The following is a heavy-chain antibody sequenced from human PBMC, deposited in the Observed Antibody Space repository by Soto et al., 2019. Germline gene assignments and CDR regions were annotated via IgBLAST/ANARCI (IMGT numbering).Heavy chain of an antibody. Sequence: QVQLVESGGGVVQPGRSLRLSCAASGFTFSVYGMQWVRQAPGKGLEWVATISSDGTNKYNADSVRGRFIISRDNSRDTLYLQMNSLRAEDTAVYYCGKDKYQLLPYGMDVWGQGTTVTVSS. CDR3: GKDKYQLLPYGMDV. CDR2: ISSDGTNK. CDR1: GFTFSVYG. J-gene: IGHJ6*02. V-gene: IGHV3-30*18. D-gene: IGHD2-2*01.